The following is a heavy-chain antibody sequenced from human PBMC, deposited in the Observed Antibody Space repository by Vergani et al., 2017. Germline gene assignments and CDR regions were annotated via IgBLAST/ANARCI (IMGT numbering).Heavy chain of an antibody. CDR2: IIPILGIA. CDR3: ARGDGYSYGYQFDP. CDR1: GGTFSSYT. V-gene: IGHV1-69*02. Sequence: QVQLVQSGAEVKKPGSSVKVSCKASGGTFSSYTISWVRQAPGQGLEWMGRIIPILGIANYAQNFQGRVTMTTDTSTSTAYMELRSLRSDDTAVYYCARGDGYSYGYQFDPWGQGTLVTVSS. J-gene: IGHJ5*02. D-gene: IGHD5-18*01.